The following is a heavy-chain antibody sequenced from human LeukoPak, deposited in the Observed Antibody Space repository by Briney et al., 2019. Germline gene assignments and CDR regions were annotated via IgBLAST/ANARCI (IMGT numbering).Heavy chain of an antibody. CDR3: ARDIYATVTRGYYYYYMDV. Sequence: PSETLSLTCTVSGDSITSSHWWSWIRQSPGKGLEWIGNTYHSDYTNYNPSLKGRATISVDKSKNQLSLKVISVTAADTAMYYCARDIYATVTRGYYYYYMDVWGKGTTVTISS. D-gene: IGHD4-17*01. V-gene: IGHV4-4*02. J-gene: IGHJ6*03. CDR2: TYHSDYT. CDR1: GDSITSSHW.